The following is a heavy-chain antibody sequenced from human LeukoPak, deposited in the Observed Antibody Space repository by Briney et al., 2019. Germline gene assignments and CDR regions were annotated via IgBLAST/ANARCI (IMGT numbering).Heavy chain of an antibody. Sequence: ASVKVSCKASGYIFSGYYMYWVRQAPGQGLEWMGWINPNSGGTENAQKFQGRVTMTRDTSISTAYKEVSRLTSDDTAVYYCARAHCSSTTCCPDYWGQGTLVTVSS. V-gene: IGHV1-2*02. CDR1: GYIFSGYY. D-gene: IGHD2-2*01. J-gene: IGHJ4*02. CDR3: ARAHCSSTTCCPDY. CDR2: INPNSGGT.